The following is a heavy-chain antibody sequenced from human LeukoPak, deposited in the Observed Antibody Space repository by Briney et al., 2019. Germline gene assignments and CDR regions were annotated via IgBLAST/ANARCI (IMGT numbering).Heavy chain of an antibody. D-gene: IGHD5-18*01. V-gene: IGHV3-23*01. CDR2: ISNSGDST. J-gene: IGHJ4*02. Sequence: GGSLRLSCAASGFTVSTYAMSWVRQTPGQGLEWVSGISNSGDSTYYADSVKGRFTISRDNSKNTLYLQINSLRAEDTAVYYCAKSRHGYTYGKFDYWGQGTLVTVSS. CDR3: AKSRHGYTYGKFDY. CDR1: GFTVSTYA.